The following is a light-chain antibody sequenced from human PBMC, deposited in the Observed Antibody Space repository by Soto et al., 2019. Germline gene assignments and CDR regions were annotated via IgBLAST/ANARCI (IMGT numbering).Light chain of an antibody. V-gene: IGKV1-27*01. CDR1: QGISNY. Sequence: DIHITQSPASLSASVGDRVTITCRASQGISNYLAWYQQKPGKVPKLLIYAASTLQSGVPFRFSGSGSGTDFTLTISSLQPEDVATYYCQKYNSASLTFGEGTKVDIK. CDR3: QKYNSASLT. J-gene: IGKJ4*01. CDR2: AAS.